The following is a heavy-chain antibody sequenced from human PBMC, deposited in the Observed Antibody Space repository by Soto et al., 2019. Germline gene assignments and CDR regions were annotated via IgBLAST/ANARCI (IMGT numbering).Heavy chain of an antibody. D-gene: IGHD1-26*01. CDR2: IIPIFGTA. CDR3: ASYRGRDYYYYGMDV. V-gene: IGHV1-69*13. CDR1: GGTFSSYA. Sequence: ASVKVSCKASGGTFSSYAISWVRQAPGQGLEWAGGIIPIFGTANYAQKFQGRVTITADESTSTAYMELSSLRSEDTAVYYCASYRGRDYYYYGMDVWGQGTTVTVSS. J-gene: IGHJ6*02.